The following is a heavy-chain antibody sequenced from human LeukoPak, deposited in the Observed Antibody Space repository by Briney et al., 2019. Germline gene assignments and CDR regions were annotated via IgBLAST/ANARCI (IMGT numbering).Heavy chain of an antibody. V-gene: IGHV3-23*01. D-gene: IGHD6-19*01. Sequence: GGCLRLSCAASVFTFSSYAMSWVRQAPGKGLEWVSPISGSGSSTYYADSVKGRFTISRDNPKNTLYLQMNRLRAEDTAVYYCAKGVAVASPYYFDYWGQGTLVTVSS. CDR2: ISGSGSST. CDR3: AKGVAVASPYYFDY. J-gene: IGHJ4*02. CDR1: VFTFSSYA.